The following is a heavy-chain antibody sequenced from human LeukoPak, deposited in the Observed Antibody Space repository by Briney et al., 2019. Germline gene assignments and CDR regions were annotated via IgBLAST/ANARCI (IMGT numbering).Heavy chain of an antibody. D-gene: IGHD3-10*01. CDR3: AREAANMVRGVMGK. CDR1: GYTFTAYY. CDR2: INPNSGGI. J-gene: IGHJ4*02. V-gene: IGHV1-2*02. Sequence: ASVKVSCKASGYTFTAYYMHWVRQAPGQGLEWMGWINPNSGGINYEQKFQGRVTMTRDTSISTAYMELSRLTSGDTAVYYCAREAANMVRGVMGKWGQGTLVTVSS.